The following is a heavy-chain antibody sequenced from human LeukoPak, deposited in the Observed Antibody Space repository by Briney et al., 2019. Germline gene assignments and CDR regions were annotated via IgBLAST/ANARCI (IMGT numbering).Heavy chain of an antibody. V-gene: IGHV3-23*01. CDR2: IRANGETT. CDR3: GRDLNWGAFDI. J-gene: IGHJ3*02. Sequence: GGSLRLSCAASGFTFSNYWMSWVRQAPGKGLEWVSGIRANGETTYYADSVRGRFTISRDNSRSMVWLQMNSLTAEDTAMYYCGRDLNWGAFDIRGLGTLVTVSS. D-gene: IGHD7-27*01. CDR1: GFTFSNYW.